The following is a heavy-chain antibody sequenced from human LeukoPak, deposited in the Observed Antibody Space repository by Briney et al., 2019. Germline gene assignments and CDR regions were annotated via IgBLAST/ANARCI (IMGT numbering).Heavy chain of an antibody. J-gene: IGHJ4*02. CDR1: GGSFSGYY. CDR2: INHSGST. D-gene: IGHD6-19*01. V-gene: IGHV4-34*01. Sequence: PSETLSLTCAVYGGSFSGYYWSWIRQPPGKGLEWIGEINHSGSTNYNPSLKSRVTISVDTSKNQFSLRLSSVTAADTAVYYCARGQWLVPYFDYWGQGTLVTVSS. CDR3: ARGQWLVPYFDY.